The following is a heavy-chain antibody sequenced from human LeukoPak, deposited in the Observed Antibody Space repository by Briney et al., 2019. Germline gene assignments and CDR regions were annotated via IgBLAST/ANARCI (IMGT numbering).Heavy chain of an antibody. Sequence: TASETLSLTCTVSGGSISSHYWSWIRQPPGKGLEWSGYIYYSGSTNYNPSLKSRVTISVDTSKNQFSLKLSSVTAADTAVYYCARSPNYDFWSGYYNYYYYYMDVWGKGTTVTVSS. D-gene: IGHD3-3*01. CDR2: IYYSGST. J-gene: IGHJ6*03. V-gene: IGHV4-59*11. CDR1: GGSISSHY. CDR3: ARSPNYDFWSGYYNYYYYYMDV.